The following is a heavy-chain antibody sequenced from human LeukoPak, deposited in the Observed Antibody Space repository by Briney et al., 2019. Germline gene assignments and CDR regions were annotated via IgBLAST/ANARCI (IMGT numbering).Heavy chain of an antibody. Sequence: GGSLRLSCAASGFIFSKYWMTWVRQAPGKGLEGVANIKKDGSEKYYEDSVEGRFTISRDNAKNSLYLQMNSLRAEDTAVHYCARDVNGGHFDYWGQGTLVTVSS. CDR2: IKKDGSEK. D-gene: IGHD2-8*01. CDR3: ARDVNGGHFDY. V-gene: IGHV3-7*01. J-gene: IGHJ4*02. CDR1: GFIFSKYW.